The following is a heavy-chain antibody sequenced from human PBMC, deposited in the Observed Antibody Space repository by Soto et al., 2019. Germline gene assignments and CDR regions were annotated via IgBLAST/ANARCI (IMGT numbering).Heavy chain of an antibody. CDR1: GDTSDSFS. V-gene: IGHV1-69*13. CDR2: IIPMFVTG. Sequence: SVKVSCKASGDTSDSFSISWVRQAPGQGLEWMGGIIPMFVTGNYAQKFQGRLTITADESTGTSYMDLKSLRSEDTAVYFCARENRDDNSGWYSSSDWFDPWGQGTLVTVSS. D-gene: IGHD6-19*01. CDR3: ARENRDDNSGWYSSSDWFDP. J-gene: IGHJ5*02.